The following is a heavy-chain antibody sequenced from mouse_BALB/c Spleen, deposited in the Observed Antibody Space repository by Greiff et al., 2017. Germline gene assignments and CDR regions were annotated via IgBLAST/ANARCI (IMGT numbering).Heavy chain of an antibody. V-gene: IGHV1-7*01. Sequence: QVQLKQSGAELAKPGASVKMSCKASGYTFTSYWMHWVKQRPGQGLEWIGYINPSTGYTEYNQKFKDKATLTADKSSSTAYMQLSSLTSEDSAVYYCASYEGFAYWGQGTLVTVSA. CDR3: ASYEGFAY. D-gene: IGHD2-3*01. J-gene: IGHJ3*01. CDR1: GYTFTSYW. CDR2: INPSTGYT.